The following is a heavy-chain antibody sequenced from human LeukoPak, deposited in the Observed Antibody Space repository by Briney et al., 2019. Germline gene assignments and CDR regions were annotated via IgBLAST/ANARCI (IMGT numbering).Heavy chain of an antibody. V-gene: IGHV4-34*01. CDR2: INHSGST. D-gene: IGHD3-10*01. CDR1: GGSFSGYY. Sequence: PSETLSLTCAVYGGSFSGYYWSWIRQPPGKGLEWIGEINHSGSTNYNPSLKSRVTISVDTPKNQFSLKLSSVTAADTAVYYCARGRGRFGYWGQGTLVTVSS. J-gene: IGHJ4*02. CDR3: ARGRGRFGY.